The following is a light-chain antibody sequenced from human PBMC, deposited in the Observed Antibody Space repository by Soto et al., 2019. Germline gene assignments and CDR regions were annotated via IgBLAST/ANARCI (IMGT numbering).Light chain of an antibody. CDR1: SSDVGGYNY. Sequence: QSALTQPASVSGSPGQSITISCTGASSDVGGYNYVSWYQQHPDKAPKLMIYEIXNRPSGGSNRFSGSKSGNTASLTISGXXAXDXXXYYCSSYTTSSTLDVFGTGTKVTVL. CDR2: EIX. CDR3: SSYTTSSTLDV. V-gene: IGLV2-14*01. J-gene: IGLJ1*01.